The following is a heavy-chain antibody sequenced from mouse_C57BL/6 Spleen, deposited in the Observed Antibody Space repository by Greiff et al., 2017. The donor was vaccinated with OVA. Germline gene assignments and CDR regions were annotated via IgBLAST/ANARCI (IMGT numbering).Heavy chain of an antibody. J-gene: IGHJ3*01. CDR1: GYTFTDYY. Sequence: EVQLQQSGPELVKPGASVKISCKASGYTFTDYYMNWVKQSHGKSLEWIGDINPNNGGTSYNQKFKGKATLTVDKSSSTAYMELRSLTSEDSAVYYCAGPRAWFAYWGQGTLVTVSA. V-gene: IGHV1-26*01. CDR3: AGPRAWFAY. CDR2: INPNNGGT.